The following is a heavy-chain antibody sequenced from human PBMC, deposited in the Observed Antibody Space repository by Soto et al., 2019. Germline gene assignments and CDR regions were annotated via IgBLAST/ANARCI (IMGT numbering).Heavy chain of an antibody. V-gene: IGHV1-3*01. D-gene: IGHD3-16*02. CDR2: INVGDDKT. CDR3: ARAKYDYIWGSYHPFDQ. J-gene: IGHJ4*02. CDR1: GKIFDNFA. Sequence: QVQLVQSGAEVKKPGASVRLSCKVSGKIFDNFAVHWVRQTPGQRPEWMGRINVGDDKTKYSEKFQGRVIVSYDTSATAAYMELRALSSEDTAVYYCARAKYDYIWGSYHPFDQWAQGAQVTVAS.